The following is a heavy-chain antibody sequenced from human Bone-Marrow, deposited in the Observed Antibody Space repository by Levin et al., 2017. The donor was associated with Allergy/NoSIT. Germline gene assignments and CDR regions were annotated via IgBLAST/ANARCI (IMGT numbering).Heavy chain of an antibody. CDR1: GGSISSSSYY. D-gene: IGHD3-22*01. CDR3: ARHSGNYDSSGYYPRYAFDI. Sequence: SETLSLTCTVSGGSISSSSYYWGWIRQPPGKGLEWIGSIYYSGSTYYNPSLKSRVTISVDTSKNQFSLKLSSVTAADTAVYYCARHSGNYDSSGYYPRYAFDIWGQGTMVTVSS. CDR2: IYYSGST. V-gene: IGHV4-39*01. J-gene: IGHJ3*02.